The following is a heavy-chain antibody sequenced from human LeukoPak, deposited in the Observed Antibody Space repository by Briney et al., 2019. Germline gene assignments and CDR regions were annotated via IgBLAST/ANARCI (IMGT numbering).Heavy chain of an antibody. D-gene: IGHD2-15*01. CDR3: ARVQIRYCSGGSCYRDASDI. J-gene: IGHJ3*02. CDR1: GGTFSSYA. CDR2: IIPIFGTA. Sequence: GSSVKVSCKASGGTFSSYAISWVRQAPGQGLEWMGGIIPIFGTANYALKFQGRVTITADESTSTAYMELSSLRSEDTAVYYCARVQIRYCSGGSCYRDASDIWGQGTMVTVSS. V-gene: IGHV1-69*01.